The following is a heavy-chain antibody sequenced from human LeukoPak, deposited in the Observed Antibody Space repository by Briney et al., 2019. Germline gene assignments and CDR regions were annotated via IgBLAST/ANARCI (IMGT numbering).Heavy chain of an antibody. J-gene: IGHJ6*02. D-gene: IGHD2-2*02. CDR1: GYIFTSYW. V-gene: IGHV5-51*01. CDR2: IYPGDSDT. Sequence: GESLKISCKGSGYIFTSYWIGWVRQMPGKGLEWMGIIYPGDSDTRYSPSFQGQVTISADKSISTAYLQWSSLKASDTAMYYCARAPGYCSSTSCYTFPNYYYGMDVWGQGTTVTVSS. CDR3: ARAPGYCSSTSCYTFPNYYYGMDV.